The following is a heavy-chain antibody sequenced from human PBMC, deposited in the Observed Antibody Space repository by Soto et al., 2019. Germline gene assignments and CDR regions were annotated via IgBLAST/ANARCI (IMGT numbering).Heavy chain of an antibody. D-gene: IGHD2-15*01. CDR3: THGTRRGGCSGGNCYFFDY. J-gene: IGHJ4*02. Sequence: QITLKEPGPTLVKPTQTLTLTCTCSGFSVSASGVGMGWIRQPPGQALEWLALVFWDDDKRYSPSLKSRLTITKATSKNQVVLTMTSMHPVDTATYYCTHGTRRGGCSGGNCYFFDYWGKGTLVTVSS. CDR1: GFSVSASGVG. CDR2: VFWDDDK. V-gene: IGHV2-5*02.